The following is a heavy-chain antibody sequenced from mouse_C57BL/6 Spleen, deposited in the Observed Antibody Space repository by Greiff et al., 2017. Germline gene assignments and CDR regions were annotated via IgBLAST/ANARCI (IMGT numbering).Heavy chain of an antibody. J-gene: IGHJ4*01. CDR2: IYPSDSET. CDR3: ARLGGAMDY. Sequence: VKQSCKASGYTFTSYWMDWVKQRPGQGLEWIGNIYPSDSETHYNQKFKDKATLTVDKSSSTAYMQLSSLTSEDSAVYYCARLGGAMDYWGQGTSVTVSS. CDR1: GYTFTSYW. V-gene: IGHV1-61*01.